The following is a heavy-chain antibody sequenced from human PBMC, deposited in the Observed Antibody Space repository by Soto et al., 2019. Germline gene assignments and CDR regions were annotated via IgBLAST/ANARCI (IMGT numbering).Heavy chain of an antibody. V-gene: IGHV4-39*01. CDR2: IYYSGSA. Sequence: QLQLQESGPGLVKPSETLSLTCTVSGGSISSSTYYWGWIRQPPGKGLEWIGMIYYSGSAYYNPSLKSRVTISIDTSKNQFSLRLSSVTAADTAVYYCARHGVDYGDYASYYYYGMDVWSRGTTVTVSS. J-gene: IGHJ6*02. CDR1: GGSISSSTYY. CDR3: ARHGVDYGDYASYYYYGMDV. D-gene: IGHD4-17*01.